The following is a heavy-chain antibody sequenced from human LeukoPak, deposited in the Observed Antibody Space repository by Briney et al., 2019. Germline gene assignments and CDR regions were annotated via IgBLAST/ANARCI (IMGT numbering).Heavy chain of an antibody. Sequence: ASVKVSCKASGYTFTSYYMHWVRQAPGQGLEWMGIINPSGGSTSYAQKFQGRVTTTRDTSTSTVYMELSSLRSEDTAVYYCARDPDETVTKGAFDYWGQGTLVTVSS. V-gene: IGHV1-46*01. CDR2: INPSGGST. CDR1: GYTFTSYY. J-gene: IGHJ4*02. CDR3: ARDPDETVTKGAFDY. D-gene: IGHD4-17*01.